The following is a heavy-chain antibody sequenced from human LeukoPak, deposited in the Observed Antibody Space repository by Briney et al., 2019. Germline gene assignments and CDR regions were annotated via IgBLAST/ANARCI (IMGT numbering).Heavy chain of an antibody. Sequence: GGSLRLSCAASGFTFDDYAMHWVRQAPGKGLEWVSGISWNSGSIGYADSVKGRFTISRDNAKNSLYLQTNSLRAEDTALYYCAKDSSSRGFDYWGQGTLVTVSS. D-gene: IGHD6-13*01. J-gene: IGHJ4*02. CDR1: GFTFDDYA. CDR3: AKDSSSRGFDY. CDR2: ISWNSGSI. V-gene: IGHV3-9*01.